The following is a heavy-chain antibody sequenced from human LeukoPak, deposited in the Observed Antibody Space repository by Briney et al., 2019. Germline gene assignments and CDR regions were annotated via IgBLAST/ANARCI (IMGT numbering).Heavy chain of an antibody. CDR1: GGSFSGYY. J-gene: IGHJ4*02. D-gene: IGHD3-10*01. Sequence: SETLSLTCAVYGGSFSGYYWSWIRQPPGKGLEWIGEINHSGSTNYNPSLKSRVTISVDTSKNQFSLKLSSVTAADTAVYYCARGGVFGDRSWYSDFDYWGQGTLVTVSS. CDR3: ARGGVFGDRSWYSDFDY. CDR2: INHSGST. V-gene: IGHV4-34*01.